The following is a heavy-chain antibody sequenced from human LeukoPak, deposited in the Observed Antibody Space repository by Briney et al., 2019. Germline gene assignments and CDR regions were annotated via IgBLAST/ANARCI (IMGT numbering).Heavy chain of an antibody. CDR2: INPNSGGT. CDR3: ARDLWGQLWATLHY. V-gene: IGHV1-2*02. J-gene: IGHJ4*02. CDR1: GYTFTSYG. Sequence: ASVKVSCKASGYTFTSYGISWVRQAPGQGLEWMGWINPNSGGTNYAQKFQGRATMTRDTSISTAYMELSRLRSDDTAVYYCARDLWGQLWATLHYWGQGTLVTVSS. D-gene: IGHD5-18*01.